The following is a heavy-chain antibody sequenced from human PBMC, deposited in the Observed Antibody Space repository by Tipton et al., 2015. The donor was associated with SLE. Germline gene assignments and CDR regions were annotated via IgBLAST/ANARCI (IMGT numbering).Heavy chain of an antibody. CDR2: IYYSGST. D-gene: IGHD3-10*01. V-gene: IGHV4-38-2*01. CDR3: AGYVITMVQGGNY. Sequence: TLSLTCAVSGYSISSGYYWGWIRQPPGKGLEWIGSIYYSGSTYYNPSLKSRVTISVDTSKNQFSLKLSSVTAADTAVYYCAGYVITMVQGGNYWGQGTLVTVSS. CDR1: GYSISSGYY. J-gene: IGHJ4*02.